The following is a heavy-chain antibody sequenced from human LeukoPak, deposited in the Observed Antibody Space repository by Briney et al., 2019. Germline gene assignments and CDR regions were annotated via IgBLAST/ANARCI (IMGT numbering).Heavy chain of an antibody. CDR1: GFTFRSYG. V-gene: IGHV3-33*06. Sequence: PGGSLRLSCAASGFTFRSYGMHWVRQAPGKGLEWVAVIWYDGSNKYYADSVKGRFTISRDNSKNTLYLQMNSLRAEDTAVYYCAKSTYYYDSSGLGDYWGQGTLVTVSS. J-gene: IGHJ4*02. CDR2: IWYDGSNK. D-gene: IGHD3-22*01. CDR3: AKSTYYYDSSGLGDY.